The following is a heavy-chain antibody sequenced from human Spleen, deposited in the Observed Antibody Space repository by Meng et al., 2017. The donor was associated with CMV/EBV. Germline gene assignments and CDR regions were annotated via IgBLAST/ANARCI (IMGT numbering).Heavy chain of an antibody. V-gene: IGHV3-30-3*01. J-gene: IGHJ6*02. D-gene: IGHD2-2*01. Sequence: GESLKISCAASGFTFSSYEMNWVRQAPGKGLEWVGVISYDGSNKYYAESVKGRFTISRDRFKNMLYLQMDSLSAEDTAVYYCARDGSTRTHYYGMDVWGQGTTVTVSS. CDR3: ARDGSTRTHYYGMDV. CDR1: GFTFSSYE. CDR2: ISYDGSNK.